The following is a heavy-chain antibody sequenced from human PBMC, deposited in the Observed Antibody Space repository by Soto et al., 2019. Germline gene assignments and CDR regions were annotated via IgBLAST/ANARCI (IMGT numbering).Heavy chain of an antibody. D-gene: IGHD3-9*01. J-gene: IGHJ1*01. CDR2: ISSSGSTI. Sequence: PGGSLKISCTAPGFTFPNYEIAWVRQAPGKGLEWVSYISSSGSTIYYADSVKGRFTISGDNAMNTPYLQMNSLRAEDTAWYYCSRLLGSFDFGGKGIRVTVSS. CDR1: GFTFPNYE. V-gene: IGHV3-48*03. CDR3: SRLLGSFDF.